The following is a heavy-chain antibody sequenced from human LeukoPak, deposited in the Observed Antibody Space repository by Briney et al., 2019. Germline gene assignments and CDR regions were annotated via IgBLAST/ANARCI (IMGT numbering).Heavy chain of an antibody. D-gene: IGHD4-17*01. J-gene: IGHJ4*02. Sequence: GESLKISRKGSGYSFSNYWIGWVRQMPGKGLEWMGIIYPGDSDTRYSPSFQGQVTISVDESINTAYLQWSSLEASDTAMYYCARQYGRPFDYWGQGNLVTVSS. CDR3: ARQYGRPFDY. CDR2: IYPGDSDT. CDR1: GYSFSNYW. V-gene: IGHV5-51*01.